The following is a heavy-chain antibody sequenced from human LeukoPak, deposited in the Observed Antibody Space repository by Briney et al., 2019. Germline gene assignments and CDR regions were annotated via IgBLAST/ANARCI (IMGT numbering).Heavy chain of an antibody. J-gene: IGHJ3*02. CDR3: ARAQTSDYDFWSGYPDAFDI. CDR2: IYYSGST. CDR1: GGSISSGDYY. D-gene: IGHD3-3*01. V-gene: IGHV4-30-4*08. Sequence: SQTLSLTCTVSGGSISSGDYYWSWIRQPPGKGLEWIGYIYYSGSTYYNPSLKSRVTISVDTSKNQFSLKLSSVTAADTAVYYCARAQTSDYDFWSGYPDAFDIWGQGRMVTVSS.